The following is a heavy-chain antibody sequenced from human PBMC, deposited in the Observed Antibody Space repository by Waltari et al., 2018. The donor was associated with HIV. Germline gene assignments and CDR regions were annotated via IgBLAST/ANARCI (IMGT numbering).Heavy chain of an antibody. J-gene: IGHJ3*02. V-gene: IGHV1-69*01. CDR3: ARPMGGMVQGGGAFDI. Sequence: GSCKASGGTFSSYAISWVRQAPGQGLEWMGGIIPIFGTANYAQKFQGRVTITADESTSTAYMELSSLRSEDTAVYYCARPMGGMVQGGGAFDIWGQGTMVTVSS. CDR1: GGTFSSYA. CDR2: IIPIFGTA. D-gene: IGHD3-10*01.